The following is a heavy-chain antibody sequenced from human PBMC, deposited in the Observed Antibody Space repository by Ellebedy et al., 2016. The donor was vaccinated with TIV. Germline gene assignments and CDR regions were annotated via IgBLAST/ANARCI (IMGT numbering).Heavy chain of an antibody. Sequence: GGSLRLXXAASGFTFSDYYMSWIRQAPGKGLEWVSYISSSGSTIYYADSVKGRFTISRDNAKNSLYLQMNSLRAEDTAVYYCARDSSMVRGVGYYYMDVWGKGTTVTVSS. J-gene: IGHJ6*03. D-gene: IGHD3-10*01. CDR1: GFTFSDYY. CDR3: ARDSSMVRGVGYYYMDV. CDR2: ISSSGSTI. V-gene: IGHV3-11*01.